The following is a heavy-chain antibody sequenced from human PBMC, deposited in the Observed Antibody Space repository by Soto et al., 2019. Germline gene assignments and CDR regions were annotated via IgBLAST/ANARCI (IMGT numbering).Heavy chain of an antibody. J-gene: IGHJ4*02. CDR1: GYTFTSYA. Sequence: ASVKVSCKASGYTFTSYAMHWVRQAPGQRLDWMGWINAGNGNTKYSQKFQGRVTITRDTSASTAYMELSSLRSEDTAVYYCARAGGSYLLYYFDYWGQGTLVTVSS. D-gene: IGHD1-26*01. V-gene: IGHV1-3*01. CDR3: ARAGGSYLLYYFDY. CDR2: INAGNGNT.